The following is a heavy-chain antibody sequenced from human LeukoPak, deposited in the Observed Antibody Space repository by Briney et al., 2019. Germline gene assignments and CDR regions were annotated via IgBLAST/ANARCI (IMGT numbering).Heavy chain of an antibody. J-gene: IGHJ4*02. V-gene: IGHV4-59*08. CDR1: GGSISSYY. D-gene: IGHD3-3*01. CDR3: ASLDFCSGSVYFDY. Sequence: PSETLSLTCTVSGGSISSYYWSWIRQPPGKGLEWIGYIYYSGSTNYNPSLKSRVTISVDTSKNQFSLKLSSVTAADTAVYYCASLDFCSGSVYFDYWGQGTLVTVSS. CDR2: IYYSGST.